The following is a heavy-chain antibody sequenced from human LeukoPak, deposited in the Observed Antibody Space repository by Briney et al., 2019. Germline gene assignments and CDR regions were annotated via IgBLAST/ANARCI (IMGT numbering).Heavy chain of an antibody. J-gene: IGHJ5*02. D-gene: IGHD3-10*01. CDR2: IYPGDSDT. V-gene: IGHV5-51*01. Sequence: GESLKISCKGSGYSFTSYWIGWVRQMPGKGLEWMGIIYPGDSDTRYSPSFQGQVTISADKSISTAYLQWSSLKASDTAMYYCARREGYYGSGSYYNWFDPWSQGTLVTVSS. CDR1: GYSFTSYW. CDR3: ARREGYYGSGSYYNWFDP.